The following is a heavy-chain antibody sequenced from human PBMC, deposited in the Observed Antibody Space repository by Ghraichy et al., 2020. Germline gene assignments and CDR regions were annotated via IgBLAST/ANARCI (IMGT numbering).Heavy chain of an antibody. CDR1: GGSINSYY. CDR3: ARGHRRGYRSFRLDY. V-gene: IGHV4-59*01. D-gene: IGHD2-15*01. J-gene: IGHJ4*02. Sequence: SETLSLNCTVSGGSINSYYWNWIRQPPGKGLEWIGYVYYSGDTNFNPSLKSRVTISVDTSKNQFSLKVTSVTAADTAVYYCARGHRRGYRSFRLDYWGQGTLVTVSS. CDR2: VYYSGDT.